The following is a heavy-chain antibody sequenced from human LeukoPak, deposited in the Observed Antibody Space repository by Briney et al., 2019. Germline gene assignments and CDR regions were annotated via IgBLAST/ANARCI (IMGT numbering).Heavy chain of an antibody. D-gene: IGHD3-10*01. CDR1: GFTFSSYW. J-gene: IGHJ6*02. CDR3: ARVFGLTMVRGVMNYYYGMDV. V-gene: IGHV3-74*01. CDR2: INSDGSST. Sequence: PGGSLRLSCAASGFTFSSYWMHWVRQAPGKGLVWVSRINSDGSSTSYADSVKGRFTISRDNAKNTLYLQMNSLRAEDTAVYYCARVFGLTMVRGVMNYYYGMDVWGQGTTVTVSS.